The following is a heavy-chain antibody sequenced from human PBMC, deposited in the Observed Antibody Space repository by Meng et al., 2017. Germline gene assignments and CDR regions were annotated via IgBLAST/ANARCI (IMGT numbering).Heavy chain of an antibody. D-gene: IGHD3/OR15-3a*01. CDR2: MNPNSGNT. V-gene: IGHV1-8*01. CDR3: ARGPNRWTGFDY. CDR1: GYTFTSYD. Sequence: QVQLVSSGDEVKKPGASVKVSYKASGYTFTSYDINWVRQATGQGLEWMGWMNPNSGNTGYAQKFQGRVTMTRNTSISTAYMELSSLRSEDTAVYYCARGPNRWTGFDYWGQGTLVTVSS. J-gene: IGHJ4*02.